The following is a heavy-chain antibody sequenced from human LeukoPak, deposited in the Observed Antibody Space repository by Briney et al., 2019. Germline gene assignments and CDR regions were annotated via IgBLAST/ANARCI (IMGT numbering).Heavy chain of an antibody. D-gene: IGHD3-3*01. J-gene: IGHJ3*02. V-gene: IGHV3-23*01. CDR2: ISGSGGST. Sequence: PGGSLRLSCAASGFTFSSYAMSWVRQAPGKGLEWVSAISGSGGSTYYADSVKGRFTISRDNSKNTLYLQMNSLRAEDTAVYYCAKGLRFLEWLSNGAFDIWGQGTMVTVSS. CDR1: GFTFSSYA. CDR3: AKGLRFLEWLSNGAFDI.